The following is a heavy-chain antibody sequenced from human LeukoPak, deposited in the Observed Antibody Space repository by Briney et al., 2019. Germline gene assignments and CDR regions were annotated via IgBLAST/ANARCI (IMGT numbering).Heavy chain of an antibody. CDR1: GFTFGDYY. CDR2: ISSSGSTI. J-gene: IGHJ5*02. CDR3: ARDSSGWYSEYWFDP. D-gene: IGHD6-19*01. Sequence: GGSLRLSCAASGFTFGDYYMSWIRQAPGKGLERVSYISSSGSTIYYADSVKGRFTISRDNAKNSLYLQMNSLRAEDTAVYYCARDSSGWYSEYWFDPWGQGTLVTVSS. V-gene: IGHV3-11*01.